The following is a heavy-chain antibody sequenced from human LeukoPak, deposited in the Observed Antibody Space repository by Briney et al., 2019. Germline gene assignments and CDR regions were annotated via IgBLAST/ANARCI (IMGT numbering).Heavy chain of an antibody. CDR3: AKDMRGRRPSYYFDY. CDR2: ISWNSGSI. V-gene: IGHV3-9*01. D-gene: IGHD3-10*01. CDR1: GFTFDDYA. Sequence: PGRSLRLSCAASGFTFDDYAMHWVRQAPGKGLEWVSGISWNSGSIGYADSVKGRFTISRDNAKNSLYLQMNSLRAEDTALYYCAKDMRGRRPSYYFDYWGQGTLVTVSS. J-gene: IGHJ4*02.